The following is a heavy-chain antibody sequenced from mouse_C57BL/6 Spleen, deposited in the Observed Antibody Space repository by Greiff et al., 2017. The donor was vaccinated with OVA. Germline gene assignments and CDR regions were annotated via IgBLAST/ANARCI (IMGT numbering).Heavy chain of an antibody. J-gene: IGHJ4*01. CDR2: IDPSDSYT. D-gene: IGHD4-1*01. CDR3: ARWEGNYYAMDY. CDR1: GYTFTSYW. V-gene: IGHV1-50*01. Sequence: VQLQQSGAELVKPGASVKLSCKASGYTFTSYWMQWVKQRPGQGLEWIGEIDPSDSYTNYNQKFKGKATLTVDTSSSTAYMQLSSLTSEDSAVYYCARWEGNYYAMDYWGQGTSVTVSS.